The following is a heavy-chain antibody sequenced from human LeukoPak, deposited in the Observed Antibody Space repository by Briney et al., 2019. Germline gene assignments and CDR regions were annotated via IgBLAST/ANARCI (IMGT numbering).Heavy chain of an antibody. CDR2: ISYDASEK. D-gene: IGHD3-10*01. Sequence: AGRSLRLSCAASGFTFSSYSMHWVRQVPGKGLDWVTRISYDASEKYYADSVKGRFTISRDNSKNTLHLQMNSLRTEGTALYYCARDNGEGYFGSGSFDYWGQGILVIVSS. V-gene: IGHV3-30*04. CDR1: GFTFSSYS. J-gene: IGHJ4*02. CDR3: ARDNGEGYFGSGSFDY.